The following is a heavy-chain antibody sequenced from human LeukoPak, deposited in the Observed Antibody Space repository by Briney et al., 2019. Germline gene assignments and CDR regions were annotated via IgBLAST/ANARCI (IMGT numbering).Heavy chain of an antibody. CDR2: IYTSGST. D-gene: IGHD6-13*01. Sequence: PSETLSLTCTVSGGSISSYYWSWIRQPAGKGLEWIGRIYTSGSTNYNPSLKSRVTMSVDTSKNQFSLKLSSVTAADTAVYYSAREVAALVSRAFDIWGQGTMVTVSS. V-gene: IGHV4-4*07. CDR3: AREVAALVSRAFDI. CDR1: GGSISSYY. J-gene: IGHJ3*02.